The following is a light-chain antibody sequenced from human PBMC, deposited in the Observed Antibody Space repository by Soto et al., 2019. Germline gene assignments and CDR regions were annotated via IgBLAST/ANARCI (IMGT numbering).Light chain of an antibody. J-gene: IGKJ4*01. CDR1: QSVSSSY. Sequence: EIVLTQSPGTLSLSPGERATLSCRASQSVSSSYLAWYQQKPGKAPRLLIYGASSRATGILDRFSGSGSGTGFTLTISSLEPEYFPVYYCQQYDCSTLSFGGGTWVEIK. CDR2: GAS. V-gene: IGKV3-20*01. CDR3: QQYDCSTLS.